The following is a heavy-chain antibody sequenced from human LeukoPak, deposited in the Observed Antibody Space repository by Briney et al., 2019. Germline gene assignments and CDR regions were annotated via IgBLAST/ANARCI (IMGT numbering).Heavy chain of an antibody. D-gene: IGHD2-2*01. J-gene: IGHJ6*02. CDR3: ARERGSSTSCYCVSWRDGRDV. Sequence: WEPLSRPCTVSGYSISSCYYRGWLRPPPGEGLGWVGSIYHSGSTYYKPSLKRRVTISVDTSKNQFSLKMSSVRAADPAVYYCARERGSSTSCYCVSWRDGRDVWGQWTTVTVSS. CDR2: IYHSGST. V-gene: IGHV4-38-2*02. CDR1: GYSISSCYY.